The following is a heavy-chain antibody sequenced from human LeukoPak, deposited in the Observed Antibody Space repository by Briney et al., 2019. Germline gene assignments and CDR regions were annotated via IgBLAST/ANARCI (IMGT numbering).Heavy chain of an antibody. D-gene: IGHD3-9*01. V-gene: IGHV4-59*01. CDR2: IYYSGST. CDR1: GGSISSYY. J-gene: IGHJ4*02. Sequence: PSETLSLTCTVSGGSISSYYWSWIRQPPGKGLEWIGYIYYSGSTNYNPPLKSRVTISVDTSKNQFSLKLSSVTAADTAVYYCARDLALRYFDYWGQGTLVTVSS. CDR3: ARDLALRYFDY.